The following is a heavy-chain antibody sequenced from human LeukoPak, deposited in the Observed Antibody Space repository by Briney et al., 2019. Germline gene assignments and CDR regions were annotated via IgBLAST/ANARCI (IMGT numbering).Heavy chain of an antibody. CDR3: ARDGLVITSFDY. V-gene: IGHV1-69*04. Sequence: ASVKVSCKASGGTFSSYAISWVRQAPGQGLEWMGRIIPILGIANYAQKFQGRVTITADKSTSTAYMELSSLRSEDTAVYYCARDGLVITSFDYWGQGTLVTVSS. CDR1: GGTFSSYA. CDR2: IIPILGIA. D-gene: IGHD3-22*01. J-gene: IGHJ4*02.